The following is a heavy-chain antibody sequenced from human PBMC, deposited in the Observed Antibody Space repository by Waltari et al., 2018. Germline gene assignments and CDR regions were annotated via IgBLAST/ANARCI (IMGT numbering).Heavy chain of an antibody. CDR3: TTLYDFWSGYYYGSDYFDY. D-gene: IGHD3-3*01. Sequence: EVQLVESGGGLVKPGGSLRLSCAASGFTFSNAWMSWVRQAPGKGLEWVGRIKSKTDGGTTDYAAPVKGRFTNSRDDSKNTLYLQMNSLKTEDTAVYYCTTLYDFWSGYYYGSDYFDYWGQGTLVTVSS. J-gene: IGHJ4*02. CDR2: IKSKTDGGTT. CDR1: GFTFSNAW. V-gene: IGHV3-15*01.